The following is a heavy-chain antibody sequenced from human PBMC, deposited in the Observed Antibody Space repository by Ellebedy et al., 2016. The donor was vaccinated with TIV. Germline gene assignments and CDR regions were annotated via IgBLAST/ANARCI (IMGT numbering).Heavy chain of an antibody. CDR3: ARGMAVADFFDY. CDR2: ISYDGSNK. J-gene: IGHJ4*02. V-gene: IGHV3-30*03. CDR1: GFTFSSYG. Sequence: GESLKISXAASGFTFSSYGMHWVRQAPGKGLEWVAVISYDGSNKYYADSVKGRFTISRDNSKNTLYLQMNSLRAEDTAVYYCARGMAVADFFDYWGQGTLVTVSS. D-gene: IGHD6-19*01.